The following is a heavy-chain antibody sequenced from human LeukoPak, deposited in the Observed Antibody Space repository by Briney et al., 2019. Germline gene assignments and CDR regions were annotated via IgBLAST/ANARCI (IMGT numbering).Heavy chain of an antibody. CDR2: ISSSGSII. CDR3: ARNRGDPSYFDY. V-gene: IGHV3-48*03. Sequence: GGSLRLSCAASALSFSSDEMNWVRQAPGKGLEWVSYISSSGSIIYHADSVKGRFTISRDNAKNSLYLQMNSLRAEDTAVYYCARNRGDPSYFDYWGQGTLVTVSS. CDR1: ALSFSSDE. J-gene: IGHJ4*02. D-gene: IGHD4-17*01.